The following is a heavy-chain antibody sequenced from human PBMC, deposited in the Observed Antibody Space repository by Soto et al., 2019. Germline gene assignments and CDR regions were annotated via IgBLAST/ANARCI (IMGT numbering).Heavy chain of an antibody. J-gene: IGHJ6*02. Sequence: PGGSLRLSCAGSGFTFSTFDIHWVRQAPGKGLEWVSGIGTLSDTFYAASVQGRFTISRQNAKNSVYLQMNSPRAGDTAVYYCARAGAWCSGGSCYEVGYYGMDVWGQGTTVTVSS. CDR3: ARAGAWCSGGSCYEVGYYGMDV. CDR1: GFTFSTFD. CDR2: IGTLSDT. V-gene: IGHV3-13*01. D-gene: IGHD2-15*01.